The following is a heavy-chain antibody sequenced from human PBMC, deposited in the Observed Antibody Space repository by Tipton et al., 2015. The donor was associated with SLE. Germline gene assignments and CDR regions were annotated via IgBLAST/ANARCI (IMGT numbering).Heavy chain of an antibody. CDR3: ASWGSSSWYLFDY. J-gene: IGHJ4*02. D-gene: IGHD6-13*01. V-gene: IGHV3-23*01. CDR2: ISGSGGST. Sequence: SLRLSCAASGFTFSSYGMHWVRQAPGKGLEWVSAISGSGGSTYYADSVKGRFTISRDNAKNSLYLQMNSLRAEDTAVYYCASWGSSSWYLFDYWGQGTLVTVSS. CDR1: GFTFSSYG.